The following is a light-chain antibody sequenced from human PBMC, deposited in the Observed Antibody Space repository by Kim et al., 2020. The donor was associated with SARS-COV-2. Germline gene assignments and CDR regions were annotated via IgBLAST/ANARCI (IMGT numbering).Light chain of an antibody. J-gene: IGLJ2*01. CDR2: GKN. CDR3: NSRDSSNDVV. Sequence: SSELTQDPAVSVALGQTVRITCQGDSLRTYYATWYQQKPGQAPILLIYGKNNRPSGIPDRFSGSTSGNTASLTITGTQAGDEADYYCNSRDSSNDVVFGGGTKLTVL. CDR1: SLRTYY. V-gene: IGLV3-19*01.